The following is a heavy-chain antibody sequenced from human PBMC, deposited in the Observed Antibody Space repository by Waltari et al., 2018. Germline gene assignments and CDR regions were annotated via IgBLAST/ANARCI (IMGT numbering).Heavy chain of an antibody. J-gene: IGHJ4*02. V-gene: IGHV3-48*03. Sequence: EVQMVESGGDLVQPGGSLRLSWAASGFAFRDYEMNWVRQAPGKGLEWVAYISSSGSSTKYGDSVKGRFTISRDNAQNSVSLQMNSLGAADTAIYYCARGDYFDHWGQGTLVAVSS. CDR2: ISSSGSST. CDR3: ARGDYFDH. CDR1: GFAFRDYE.